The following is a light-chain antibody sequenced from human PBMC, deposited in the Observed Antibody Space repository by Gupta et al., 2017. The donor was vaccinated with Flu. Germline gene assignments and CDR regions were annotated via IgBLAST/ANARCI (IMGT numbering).Light chain of an antibody. CDR2: EAT. V-gene: IGLV2-23*01. J-gene: IGLJ1*01. CDR1: SSDVGTYNL. CDR3: CSYAGSNTFV. Sequence: QSALTQPASVSGSPVQSITISCTGTSSDVGTYNLVSWYQQYPGKAPKLVIYEATKRPSGVSNRFSGSNSGNTASLRISGLQAEDEAHYYCCSYAGSNTFVFGSGTKVTVL.